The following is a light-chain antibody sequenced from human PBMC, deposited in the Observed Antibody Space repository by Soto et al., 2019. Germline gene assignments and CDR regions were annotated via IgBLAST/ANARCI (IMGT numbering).Light chain of an antibody. J-gene: IGKJ3*01. V-gene: IGKV1-39*01. Sequence: DIQMTQSPSSLSASVGDRVTITCRASQSISSYLNWYQQKPGKAHKLLIYAASSLQSGVQSRFSGSGSGTDFTLTIRSLQPEDFATYYCKQSYSTPRTFGPGTKVDIK. CDR2: AAS. CDR3: KQSYSTPRT. CDR1: QSISSY.